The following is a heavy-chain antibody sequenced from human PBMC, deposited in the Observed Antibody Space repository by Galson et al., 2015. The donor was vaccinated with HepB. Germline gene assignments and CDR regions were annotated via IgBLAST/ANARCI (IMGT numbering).Heavy chain of an antibody. D-gene: IGHD6-13*01. J-gene: IGHJ4*02. V-gene: IGHV3-33*01. CDR3: ARGEQPYYFDY. CDR1: GFTFSSYG. CDR2: IWYDGSNK. Sequence: SLRLSCAASGFTFSSYGMHWVRQAPGKGLEWVAVIWYDGSNKYYADSVKGRFTISRDNSKNTLYLQMNSLRDEDTAVYYCARGEQPYYFDYWGQGTLVTVSS.